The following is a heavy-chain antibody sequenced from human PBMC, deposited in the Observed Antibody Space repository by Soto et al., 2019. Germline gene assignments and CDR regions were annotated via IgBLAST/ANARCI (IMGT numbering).Heavy chain of an antibody. V-gene: IGHV4-59*01. CDR2: VYNRGST. CDR1: GGSISSYY. CDR3: ARHLGPAAMGDYYYGMDV. J-gene: IGHJ6*02. D-gene: IGHD2-2*01. Sequence: QVQLQESGPGLVKPSETLSLSCTVSGGSISSYYWSWIRQPPGKGLEWIGYVYNRGSTNYSPSHKSRVTISVDTSKNQFSLKLSSVTAADTAVYYCARHLGPAAMGDYYYGMDVWGQGTTVTVSS.